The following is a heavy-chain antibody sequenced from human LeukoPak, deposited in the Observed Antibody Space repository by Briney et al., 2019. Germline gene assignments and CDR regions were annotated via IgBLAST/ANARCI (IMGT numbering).Heavy chain of an antibody. Sequence: GGSLRLSCAASGFTFSSYEMNWVRQAPGKGLEWLSYISSSGSTIYYADSVKGRFTISRDNAKNSLYLQMNSLRAEDTAVYYCASSTRTRLQPDYWGQGTLVTVSS. J-gene: IGHJ4*02. CDR3: ASSTRTRLQPDY. CDR2: ISSSGSTI. D-gene: IGHD4-11*01. V-gene: IGHV3-48*03. CDR1: GFTFSSYE.